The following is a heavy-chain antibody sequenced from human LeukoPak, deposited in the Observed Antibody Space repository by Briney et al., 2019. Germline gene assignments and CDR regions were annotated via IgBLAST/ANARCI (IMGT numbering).Heavy chain of an antibody. CDR3: AKDLGGGLAEYYFDY. V-gene: IGHV3-30*18. CDR2: ISYDGSNK. CDR1: GFTFSSYG. Sequence: GGSLRLSCAASGFTFSSYGMHRVRQAPGKGLEWVAVISYDGSNKYYADSVKGRFTISRDNSKNTLYLQMNSLRAEDTAVYYCAKDLGGGLAEYYFDYWGQGTLVTVSS. D-gene: IGHD3-16*01. J-gene: IGHJ4*02.